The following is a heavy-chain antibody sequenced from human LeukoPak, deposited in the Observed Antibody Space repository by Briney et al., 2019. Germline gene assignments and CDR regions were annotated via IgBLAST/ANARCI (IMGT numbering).Heavy chain of an antibody. V-gene: IGHV3-7*01. CDR3: ARVARGDYYYYYMDV. Sequence: GGSLRLSCAASGFTFSSYWMSWVRQAPGKGLEWVANIKQDGSEKYYVDSVKGRFTISRDNAKNSLYLQMNSLRAEDTALYYCARVARGDYYYYYMDVWGKGTTVTVSS. D-gene: IGHD3-10*01. CDR2: IKQDGSEK. CDR1: GFTFSSYW. J-gene: IGHJ6*03.